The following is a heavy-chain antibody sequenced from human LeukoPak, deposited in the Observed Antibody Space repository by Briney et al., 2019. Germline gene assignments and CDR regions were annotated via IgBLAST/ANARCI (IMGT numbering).Heavy chain of an antibody. CDR1: GGSISSYY. J-gene: IGHJ6*02. CDR2: IYYSGST. Sequence: SETPSLTCTVSGGSISSYYWSWIRQPPGKGLEWIGYIYYSGSTNYNPSLKSRVTISVDTSKNRFSLKLSSVTAADTAVYYCARGHIVVVPAATHYYYGMDVWGQGTTVTVSS. D-gene: IGHD2-2*01. V-gene: IGHV4-59*12. CDR3: ARGHIVVVPAATHYYYGMDV.